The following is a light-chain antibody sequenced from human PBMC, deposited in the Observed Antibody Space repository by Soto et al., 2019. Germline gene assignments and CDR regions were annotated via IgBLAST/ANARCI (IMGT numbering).Light chain of an antibody. CDR3: QHYNSYSEA. V-gene: IGKV1-5*03. J-gene: IGKJ1*01. CDR1: QSISNW. CDR2: TAS. Sequence: QLTQSPPSLSASVGDRVTITCRASQSISNWLAWYQQKPGKAPKLLIYTASTLTSGVPSRFSGSGSGTEFTLTISSLQPDDFATYYCQHYNSYSEAFGQGTKVDIK.